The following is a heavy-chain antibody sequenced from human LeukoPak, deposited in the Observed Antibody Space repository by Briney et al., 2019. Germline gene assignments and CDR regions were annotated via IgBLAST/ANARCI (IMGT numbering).Heavy chain of an antibody. Sequence: GGSLRLSCAASGFTFSSYAMSWVRQAPGKGLEWVSYISSSSSTIYYADSVKGRFTISRDNAKNSLYLQMNSLRAEDTAVYYCARTPSGSYSYMDVWGKGTTVTVSS. J-gene: IGHJ6*03. D-gene: IGHD1-26*01. CDR1: GFTFSSYA. CDR3: ARTPSGSYSYMDV. V-gene: IGHV3-48*04. CDR2: ISSSSSTI.